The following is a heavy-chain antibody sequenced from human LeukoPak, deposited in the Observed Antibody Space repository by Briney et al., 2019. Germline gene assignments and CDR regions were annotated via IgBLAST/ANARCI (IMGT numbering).Heavy chain of an antibody. V-gene: IGHV3-21*01. Sequence: PGGSLRLSCAASGFNFSSYSMNWVRQGPGKGLEWVSSISSSSSYIYYADSVKGRFTISRDNDKNTLYLQMNSLRAEDTAVYYCAKDRVVVAPPGRYYGMDVWGQGTTVTVSS. CDR1: GFNFSSYS. CDR2: ISSSSSYI. D-gene: IGHD2-15*01. J-gene: IGHJ6*02. CDR3: AKDRVVVAPPGRYYGMDV.